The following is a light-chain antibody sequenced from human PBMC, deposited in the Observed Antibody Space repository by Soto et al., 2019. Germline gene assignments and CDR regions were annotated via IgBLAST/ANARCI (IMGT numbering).Light chain of an antibody. CDR1: SSDVGGYDY. CDR2: AVT. V-gene: IGLV2-14*03. J-gene: IGLJ2*01. CDR3: SAYTTSSTVV. Sequence: QSALTQTASVSGSPGQSITISCNGSSSDVGGYDYVCWYQQYPGKAPKLIIYAVTDRPSGVSNRFSGSKSGNTASLITSGLQAEDEADYYWSAYTTSSTVVFGGGTKLTVL.